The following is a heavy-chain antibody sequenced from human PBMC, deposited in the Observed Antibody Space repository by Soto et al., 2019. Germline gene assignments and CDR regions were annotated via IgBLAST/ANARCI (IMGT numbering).Heavy chain of an antibody. CDR1: GGSISSGGYY. D-gene: IGHD4-17*01. J-gene: IGHJ4*02. Sequence: QVQLQESGPGLVKPSQTLSLTCTVSGGSISSGGYYWSWIRQHPGKGLEWIGYIYYSGSTYYHPSLKSRVTISVDTSKNQFSLKLSSVTAADTAVYYCHTSHYGDYEGYFDYWGQGTLVTGSS. CDR3: HTSHYGDYEGYFDY. CDR2: IYYSGST. V-gene: IGHV4-31*03.